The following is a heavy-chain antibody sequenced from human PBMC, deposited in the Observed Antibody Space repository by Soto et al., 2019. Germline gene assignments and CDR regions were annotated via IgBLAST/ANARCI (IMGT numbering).Heavy chain of an antibody. CDR3: TRRAAAAAVVHYGMDV. D-gene: IGHD6-13*01. V-gene: IGHV3-73*01. Sequence: GGSLRLSCAASGFTFSSYAMSWVRQAPGKGLEWVGRIRSKANSYATAYAASVKGRFTISRDDSKNTAYLQMNSLKTEDTAVYYCTRRAAAAAVVHYGMDVWGQGTTVTVSS. J-gene: IGHJ6*02. CDR2: IRSKANSYAT. CDR1: GFTFSSYA.